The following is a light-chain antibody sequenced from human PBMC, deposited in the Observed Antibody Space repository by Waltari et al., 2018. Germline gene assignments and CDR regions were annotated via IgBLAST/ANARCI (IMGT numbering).Light chain of an antibody. CDR3: QQRSNWPRT. V-gene: IGKV3-11*01. CDR2: DAS. CDR1: QSVSSY. Sequence: EIVLTQSPATLSLSPGERATHSCRASQSVSSYLALYQQKPGQAPRLLIYDASSRATGIPARFSGSGSGTDFTLTISSLEPEDFAVYYCQQRSNWPRTFGQGTKVEI. J-gene: IGKJ1*01.